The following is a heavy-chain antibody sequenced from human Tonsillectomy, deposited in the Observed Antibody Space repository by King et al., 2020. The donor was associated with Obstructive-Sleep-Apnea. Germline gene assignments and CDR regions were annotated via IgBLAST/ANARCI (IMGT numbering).Heavy chain of an antibody. Sequence: VPLQESGPGLVKPSETLSLTCTVSGGSISSYYWSWIRPPPGKGLEWIGYFYYSGNTNYNPSLKSRVTISVDTSKNQFSLKLSSVTAADTAVYYCARGPVGQWLVLDYWGQGTLVTVSS. CDR1: GGSISSYY. V-gene: IGHV4-59*01. D-gene: IGHD6-19*01. CDR3: ARGPVGQWLVLDY. J-gene: IGHJ4*02. CDR2: FYYSGNT.